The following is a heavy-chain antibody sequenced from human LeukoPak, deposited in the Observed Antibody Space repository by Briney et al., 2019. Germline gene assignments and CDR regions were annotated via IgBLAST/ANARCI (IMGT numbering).Heavy chain of an antibody. CDR3: AKDRFVDTAMDTGYYFDY. V-gene: IGHV3-30*18. CDR2: ISYDGSNK. CDR1: GFTFSSYG. D-gene: IGHD5-18*01. Sequence: QPGRSLRLSCAASGFTFSSYGMHWVRQAPGKGLEWVAVISYDGSNKYYADSVKGRFTISRDNSKNTLYLQMNSLRAEDTAVYYCAKDRFVDTAMDTGYYFDYWGQGTLVTVSS. J-gene: IGHJ4*02.